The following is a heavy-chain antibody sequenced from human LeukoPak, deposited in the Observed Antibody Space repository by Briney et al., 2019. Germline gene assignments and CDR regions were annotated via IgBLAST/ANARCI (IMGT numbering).Heavy chain of an antibody. D-gene: IGHD4-23*01. J-gene: IGHJ5*02. CDR2: IYSSGST. CDR1: GDSISSSSYY. CDR3: ARHDHGGHGDPNWFDP. V-gene: IGHV4-39*01. Sequence: SETLSLTCIASGDSISSSSYYWGWIRQPPGKGLEWIGSIYSSGSTFYNPSLKSRVTISVDTSKNQFSLKLSSVTAADTAVYYCARHDHGGHGDPNWFDPWGQGTLVFVSS.